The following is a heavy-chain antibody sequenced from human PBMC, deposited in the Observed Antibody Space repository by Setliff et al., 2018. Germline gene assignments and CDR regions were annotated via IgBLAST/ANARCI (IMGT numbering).Heavy chain of an antibody. CDR2: ISADGSSV. Sequence: PGGSLRLSCAASGLTFDNYAFSWVRQAPGKGLEWISAISADGSSVYYARSVRGRFTVSRDNSNSTVSLQMNSLRTEDTAVYYCAKANAMVVTSHSYGLDVWGQGTTVTVSS. CDR1: GLTFDNYA. D-gene: IGHD2-21*02. J-gene: IGHJ6*02. CDR3: AKANAMVVTSHSYGLDV. V-gene: IGHV3-23*01.